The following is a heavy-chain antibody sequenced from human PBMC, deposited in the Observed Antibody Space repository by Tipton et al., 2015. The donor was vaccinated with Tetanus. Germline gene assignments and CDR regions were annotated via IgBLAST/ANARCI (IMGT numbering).Heavy chain of an antibody. CDR1: GFTFSSYW. V-gene: IGHV3-7*01. Sequence: SLRLSCAASGFTFSSYWMSWVRQAPGKGLEWVANIKQDGSEKYYADSVKGRFTISRDNDKNSLFLQVNSLRAEDTAVYYCASSSRGCYDSSGYYGYFQHWGQGTLVTVS. D-gene: IGHD3-22*01. CDR2: IKQDGSEK. CDR3: ASSSRGCYDSSGYYGYFQH. J-gene: IGHJ1*01.